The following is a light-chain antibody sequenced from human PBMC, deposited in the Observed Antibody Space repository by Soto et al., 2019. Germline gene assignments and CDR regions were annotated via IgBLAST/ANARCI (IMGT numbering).Light chain of an antibody. V-gene: IGKV1-39*01. J-gene: IGKJ1*01. CDR2: STS. CDR1: QGGSKY. Sequence: DIQLTQSPSSLSASVGDRVTITCRGSQGGSKYLNWYHQKPGRAPMLLIYSTSNLQHGVPSRFSGNGSGPNFTLTIASLQPEDLGTYYCQQSYSSPWTFGQGTRV. CDR3: QQSYSSPWT.